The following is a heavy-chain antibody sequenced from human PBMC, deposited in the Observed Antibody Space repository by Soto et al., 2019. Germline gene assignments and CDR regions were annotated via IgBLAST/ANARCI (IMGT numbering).Heavy chain of an antibody. CDR2: IYPGDFDT. CDR1: GYSFTSYW. J-gene: IGHJ5*02. Sequence: GESRNISCKGSGYSFTSYWIGWVRQMPGKGLEWMGIIYPGDFDTRYSPSFQGQVTISADKSISTAYLQWSSLKASDTAMYYCARAIVGATGVWESGNWFDPWGQGTLVTVSS. CDR3: ARAIVGATGVWESGNWFDP. D-gene: IGHD1-26*01. V-gene: IGHV5-51*01.